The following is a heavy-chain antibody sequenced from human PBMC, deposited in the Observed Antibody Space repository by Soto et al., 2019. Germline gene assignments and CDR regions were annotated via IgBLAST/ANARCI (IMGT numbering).Heavy chain of an antibody. J-gene: IGHJ4*02. V-gene: IGHV1-3*01. CDR3: VRDDRAISGVVTLDY. CDR2: SNEGSGNS. Sequence: QVQLVQSGAEVKRPGASVRVSCKASGYNFKNYAIHWVRQAPGQRLEWMGWSNEGSGNSRYSQKFQGRVSITRDTSANTVYMDLSSLKSEDTATSYCVRDDRAISGVVTLDYWGPGTLVTVSS. D-gene: IGHD3-3*01. CDR1: GYNFKNYA.